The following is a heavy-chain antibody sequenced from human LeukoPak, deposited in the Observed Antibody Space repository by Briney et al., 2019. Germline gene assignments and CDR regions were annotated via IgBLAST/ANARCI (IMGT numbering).Heavy chain of an antibody. CDR1: GFTFSSYS. CDR3: ARVRDCSGGSCYLDYYYYYYGMDV. J-gene: IGHJ6*02. Sequence: PGGSLRLSCAASGFTFSSYSMNWVRQAPGKGLEWVSSISSSSSYIYYADSVKGRFTISRDNAKNSLYLQMNSLRAEDTAVYYCARVRDCSGGSCYLDYYYYYYGMDVWGQGTTVTVSS. CDR2: ISSSSSYI. V-gene: IGHV3-21*01. D-gene: IGHD2-15*01.